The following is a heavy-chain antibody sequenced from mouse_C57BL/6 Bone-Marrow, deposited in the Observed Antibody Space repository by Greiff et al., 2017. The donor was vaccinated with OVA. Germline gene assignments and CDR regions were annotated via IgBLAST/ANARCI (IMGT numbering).Heavy chain of an antibody. Sequence: VQLQQSGAELVRPGASVTLSCKASGYTFPDYEMHWVKQTPVQGLEWIGAIDPETGGTTYNQKFKGKAILTADKSSSTAYMELRSLTSEDSAVYYCTRSYSDYGDFDYWGRGTALTVSS. V-gene: IGHV1-15*01. D-gene: IGHD2-13*01. CDR1: GYTFPDYE. CDR2: IDPETGGT. CDR3: TRSYSDYGDFDY. J-gene: IGHJ2*01.